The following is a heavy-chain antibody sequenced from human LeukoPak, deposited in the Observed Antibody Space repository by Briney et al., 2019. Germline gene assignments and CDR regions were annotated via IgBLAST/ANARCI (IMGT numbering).Heavy chain of an antibody. CDR3: ARAPKFRLVGVPKGPFDP. V-gene: IGHV3-11*01. Sequence: GGSLRLSCAASGFTFSDYYMSWIRQAPGKGLEWVSYISNSGSTIYYADSVRGRFFISRDNAKNSLYLQMNSLRAEDTAVYYCARAPKFRLVGVPKGPFDPWGQGTLVTVSS. D-gene: IGHD1-26*01. CDR1: GFTFSDYY. CDR2: ISNSGSTI. J-gene: IGHJ5*02.